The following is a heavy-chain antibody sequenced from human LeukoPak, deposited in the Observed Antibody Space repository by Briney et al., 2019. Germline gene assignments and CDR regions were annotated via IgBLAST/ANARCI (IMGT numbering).Heavy chain of an antibody. CDR2: INHSGST. CDR1: GESFSGYY. Sequence: SETLSLTCAVYGESFSGYYWSWIRQPPGKGLEWIGEINHSGSTNYNPSLTNRVTISVDTSKNQFSLKLSSVTAADTAVYYCARGARGDKWYNWFDPWGQGTLVTVSS. D-gene: IGHD2-15*01. V-gene: IGHV4-34*01. CDR3: ARGARGDKWYNWFDP. J-gene: IGHJ5*02.